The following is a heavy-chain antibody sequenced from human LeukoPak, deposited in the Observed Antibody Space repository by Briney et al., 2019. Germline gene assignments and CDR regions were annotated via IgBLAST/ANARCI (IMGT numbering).Heavy chain of an antibody. CDR3: AKSKTAVTTGYPDY. J-gene: IGHJ4*02. CDR1: GFTFDDYT. D-gene: IGHD4-17*01. Sequence: GGSLRLSCAASGFTFDDYTMHWVRHAPGKGLEWVSLISWDGGSTYYADSVKGRFTISRDNSKNSLYLQMNSLRTEDTALYYCAKSKTAVTTGYPDYWGQGTLVTVSS. V-gene: IGHV3-43*01. CDR2: ISWDGGST.